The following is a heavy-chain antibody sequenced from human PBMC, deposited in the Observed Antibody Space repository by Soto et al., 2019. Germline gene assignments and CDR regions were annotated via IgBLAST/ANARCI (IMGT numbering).Heavy chain of an antibody. V-gene: IGHV3-30-3*01. Sequence: GGSLRLSCAASGFTFSSYAMHWVRQAPGKGLEWVAVISYDGSNKYYADSVKGRFTISRDNSKNTLYLQMNSLRAEDTAVYYCARDRNRIYPGIAAAGTPYYYYGMDVWGQGTTVTVSS. CDR2: ISYDGSNK. CDR1: GFTFSSYA. J-gene: IGHJ6*02. D-gene: IGHD6-13*01. CDR3: ARDRNRIYPGIAAAGTPYYYYGMDV.